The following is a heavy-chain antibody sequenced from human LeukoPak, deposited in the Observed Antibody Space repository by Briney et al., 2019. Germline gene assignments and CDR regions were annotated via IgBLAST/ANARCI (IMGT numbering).Heavy chain of an antibody. Sequence: SETLSLTCTVSGGSISSYYWSWIRQPPGKGLEWIGYIYYSGSTNYNPSLKSRVTISVDTSKNQFSLKLSSVTAADTAVYYCARDYWVAAAGTTVWFDPWGQGTLVTASS. CDR1: GGSISSYY. J-gene: IGHJ5*02. V-gene: IGHV4-59*01. CDR3: ARDYWVAAAGTTVWFDP. CDR2: IYYSGST. D-gene: IGHD6-13*01.